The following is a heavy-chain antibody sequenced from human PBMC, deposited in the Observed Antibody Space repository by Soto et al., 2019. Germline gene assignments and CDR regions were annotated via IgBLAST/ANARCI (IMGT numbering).Heavy chain of an antibody. CDR3: ARQRGSWIQLWVPSFDYYYYGMDV. CDR2: IYHSGST. D-gene: IGHD5-18*01. CDR1: GGSISSSNW. J-gene: IGHJ6*02. Sequence: SETLSLTYAVSGGSISSSNWWSWVRQPPGKGLEWIGEIYHSGSTNYNPSLKSRVTISVDNAKNSLYLQMNSLRAEDTAVYYCARQRGSWIQLWVPSFDYYYYGMDVWGQGTTVTVSS. V-gene: IGHV4-4*02.